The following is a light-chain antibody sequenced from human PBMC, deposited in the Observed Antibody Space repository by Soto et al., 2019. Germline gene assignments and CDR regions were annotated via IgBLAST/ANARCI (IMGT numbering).Light chain of an antibody. CDR2: DVS. CDR3: SSYTSSSTLG. V-gene: IGLV2-14*01. CDR1: SSDVGGYNY. J-gene: IGLJ2*01. Sequence: QSVLTQPASVSGSPGQSITISCTGTSSDVGGYNYVSWYQQHPGKAPKLMIYDVSNQPSGVSNRFSGSKSGNTASLTISGLQAEDEADYYCSSYTSSSTLGFGGGTKVTVL.